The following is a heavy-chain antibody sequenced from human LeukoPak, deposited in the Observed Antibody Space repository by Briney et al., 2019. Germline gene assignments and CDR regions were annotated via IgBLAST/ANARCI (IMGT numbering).Heavy chain of an antibody. D-gene: IGHD1-26*01. J-gene: IGHJ4*02. CDR1: GFTFSSYS. CDR2: ISSSINTI. V-gene: IGHV3-48*01. Sequence: GGSLRLSCAASGFTFSSYSMNWVRQAPGKGLEWVSYISSSINTIYYADSVKGRFTISRDNAKNSLYLQMNSLRAEDTAVYYCARVRGSYCLDYWGQGTLVTVSS. CDR3: ARVRGSYCLDY.